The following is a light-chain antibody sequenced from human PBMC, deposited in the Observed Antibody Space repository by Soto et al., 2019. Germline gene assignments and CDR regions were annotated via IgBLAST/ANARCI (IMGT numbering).Light chain of an antibody. CDR2: AAS. V-gene: IGKV1-5*01. J-gene: IGKJ1*01. CDR1: QSVTTW. CDR3: QHFYTYPWT. Sequence: DIQMTQSPSTLSASVGDRVAITCRASQSVTTWLAWYQQKPGTAPRLLIHAASSLNTGVPSRFSGSGAGTEFTLPISSLQPADFATYYSQHFYTYPWTFGQGTKL.